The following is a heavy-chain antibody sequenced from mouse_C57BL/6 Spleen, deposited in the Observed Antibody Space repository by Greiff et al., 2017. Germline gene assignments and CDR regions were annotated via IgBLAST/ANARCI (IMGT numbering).Heavy chain of an antibody. J-gene: IGHJ2*01. D-gene: IGHD4-1*02. V-gene: IGHV5-16*01. CDR1: GFTFSDYY. Sequence: EVKLVESEGGLVQPGSSMKLSCTASGFTFSDYYMALVRQVPEKGLEWVANINYDGSSTYYLDSLKSRFIISRDNAKNILYLQMSSLKSEDTATYYCARQLGLFDYWGQGTTLTVSS. CDR3: ARQLGLFDY. CDR2: INYDGSST.